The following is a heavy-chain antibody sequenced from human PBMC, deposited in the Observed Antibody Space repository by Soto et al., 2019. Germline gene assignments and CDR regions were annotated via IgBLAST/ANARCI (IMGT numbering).Heavy chain of an antibody. D-gene: IGHD3-3*01. CDR2: TYYRSKWYN. Sequence: SQTFSLTCAISGDSVSSNSAAWNWIRQSPSRGLEWLGRTYYRSKWYNDYAVSVKSRITINPDTSKNQFSLQLNSVTPEDTAVYYCARDLDHAVLRFLEWRGWFDPWGQGTLVTSPQ. CDR3: ARDLDHAVLRFLEWRGWFDP. V-gene: IGHV6-1*01. CDR1: GDSVSSNSAA. J-gene: IGHJ5*02.